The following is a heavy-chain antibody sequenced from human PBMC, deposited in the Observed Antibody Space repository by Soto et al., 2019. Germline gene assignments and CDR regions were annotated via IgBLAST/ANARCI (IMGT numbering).Heavy chain of an antibody. CDR2: IWFDASKK. CDR3: GRVLGCSGGSCNAPPPDY. V-gene: IGHV3-33*01. D-gene: IGHD2-15*01. J-gene: IGHJ4*02. Sequence: QVHLVESGGGVVQPGTSLRLSCTASGFTFSSNGMHWVRQAPGKGLEWVAVIWFDASKKYYADTVKGRFTISRDNFKSTLFLQMNSLRVEDTAVYYCGRVLGCSGGSCNAPPPDYWGQGTLVTVSS. CDR1: GFTFSSNG.